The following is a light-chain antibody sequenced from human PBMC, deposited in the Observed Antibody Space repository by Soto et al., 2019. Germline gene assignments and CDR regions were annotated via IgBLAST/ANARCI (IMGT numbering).Light chain of an antibody. Sequence: EVVLTQSPDALSLSPGERATVSCRASQSVSAYLTWYQQRPGQAPRLLIYDVSNRAPGIPDRFSGGGSGTDFTLRNSSLQPEDSTAYNSLSRFDWPPLGGGATLEIK. V-gene: IGKV3-11*01. CDR3: LSRFDWPP. CDR2: DVS. J-gene: IGKJ4*01. CDR1: QSVSAY.